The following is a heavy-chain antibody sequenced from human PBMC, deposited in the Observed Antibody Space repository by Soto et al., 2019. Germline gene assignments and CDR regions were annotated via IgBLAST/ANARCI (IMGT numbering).Heavy chain of an antibody. J-gene: IGHJ6*02. Sequence: ASVKVSCKASGYTFTTYAMHWVRQAPGQRLEWMGWINIDNGNPKYSQKFQGRVTLTRDTSASTAYMELSSLTSEDTAVYYCAVLPPYSSGWYPPMDVWGQGTTVTVSS. CDR3: AVLPPYSSGWYPPMDV. V-gene: IGHV1-3*04. CDR1: GYTFTTYA. D-gene: IGHD6-19*01. CDR2: INIDNGNP.